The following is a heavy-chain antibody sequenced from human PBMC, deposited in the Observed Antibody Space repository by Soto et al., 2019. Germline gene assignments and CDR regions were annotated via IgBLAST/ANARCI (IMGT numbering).Heavy chain of an antibody. Sequence: SVKVSFKASGGTFSSYTISWVRQAPGQGLEWMGRIIPILGIANYAQKFQGRVTITADKSTSTAYMELSSLRSEDTAVYYCASVGVYGDGPFEYWGQGTLVTVSS. V-gene: IGHV1-69*02. CDR3: ASVGVYGDGPFEY. CDR1: GGTFSSYT. J-gene: IGHJ4*02. D-gene: IGHD3-16*01. CDR2: IIPILGIA.